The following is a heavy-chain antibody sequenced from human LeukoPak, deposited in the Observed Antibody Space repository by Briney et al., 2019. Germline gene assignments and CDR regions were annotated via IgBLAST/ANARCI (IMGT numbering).Heavy chain of an antibody. D-gene: IGHD1-26*01. Sequence: SETLSLTCTVSGGSISSSSYYWGWIRQPPGKGLEWIGNIYYSGSTYYNTSLKSRVTISVDTSKNQFSLRLSSVTAADTAVYYCPRECELLYDYSYYMDVRGKGTTVTISS. CDR3: PRECELLYDYSYYMDV. J-gene: IGHJ6*03. CDR1: GGSISSSSYY. CDR2: IYYSGST. V-gene: IGHV4-39*02.